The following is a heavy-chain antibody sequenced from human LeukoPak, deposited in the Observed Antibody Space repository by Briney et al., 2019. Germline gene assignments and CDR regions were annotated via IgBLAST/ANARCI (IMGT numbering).Heavy chain of an antibody. D-gene: IGHD4-17*01. CDR2: IKQDGSEK. J-gene: IGHJ3*02. Sequence: GGSLRLSCAASGFTFPTYAMHWVRQAPGKGLEWVANIKQDGSEKYYVDSVKGRFTISRDNSKNTLYLQMNSLRAEDTAVYYCAKVYAYGETFDIWGQGTMVTVSS. V-gene: IGHV3-7*03. CDR3: AKVYAYGETFDI. CDR1: GFTFPTYA.